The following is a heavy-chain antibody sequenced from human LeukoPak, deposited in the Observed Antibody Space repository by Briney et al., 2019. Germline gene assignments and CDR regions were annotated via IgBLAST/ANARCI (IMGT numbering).Heavy chain of an antibody. CDR3: ARAYYYGSGSYYMDY. Sequence: GASVKVSCKASGYTFTSYGISWVRQAPGQGLEWMGWISAYNGNTNYAQKLQGRVTMTTDTSTSTAYMELRSPRSDDTAVYYCARAYYYGSGSYYMDYWGQGTLVTVSS. D-gene: IGHD3-10*01. CDR2: ISAYNGNT. V-gene: IGHV1-18*01. J-gene: IGHJ4*02. CDR1: GYTFTSYG.